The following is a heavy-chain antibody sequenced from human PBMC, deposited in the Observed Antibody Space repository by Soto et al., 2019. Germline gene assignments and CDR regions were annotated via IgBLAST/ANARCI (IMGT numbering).Heavy chain of an antibody. Sequence: GASVKVSCKTSGYNFISSEISWVRQAPGQGLELMGWMNPHTGETDATRKFQGRLTMTRNISINTAYLELSSLTSEDTAVYYCAKKHSGSSLAYRAQGSLVTGSA. V-gene: IGHV1-8*02. CDR3: AKKHSGSSLAY. CDR2: MNPHTGET. CDR1: GYNFISSE. D-gene: IGHD6-25*01. J-gene: IGHJ4*02.